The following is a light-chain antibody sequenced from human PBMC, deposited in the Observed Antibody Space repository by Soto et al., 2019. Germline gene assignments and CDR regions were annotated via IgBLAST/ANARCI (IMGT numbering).Light chain of an antibody. J-gene: IGKJ5*01. CDR1: QSISRY. V-gene: IGKV1-39*01. CDR3: QKSYSTPRT. Sequence: DIQMTQSPSSLSAFVGDRVTITCRASQSISRYLNWYQQKPGKAPKVLIYGATSLQSGVPSRFSGSGSGTDFTLTISSLKPEDFETYYCQKSYSTPRTFGKGTRLEIK. CDR2: GAT.